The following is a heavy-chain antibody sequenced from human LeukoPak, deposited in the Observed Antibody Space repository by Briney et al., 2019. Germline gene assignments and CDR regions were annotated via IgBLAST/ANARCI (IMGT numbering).Heavy chain of an antibody. V-gene: IGHV3-23*01. D-gene: IGHD6-19*01. Sequence: GGSLRLSCAASGFTFNNYAMSWVRQAPGKGLEWVSAISGSGGSTYYADSVKGRFTISRDNSKNTLYLQMNSLRAEDTAVYYCARGSSQWRTYYFDYWGQGTLVTVSS. J-gene: IGHJ4*02. CDR1: GFTFNNYA. CDR3: ARGSSQWRTYYFDY. CDR2: ISGSGGST.